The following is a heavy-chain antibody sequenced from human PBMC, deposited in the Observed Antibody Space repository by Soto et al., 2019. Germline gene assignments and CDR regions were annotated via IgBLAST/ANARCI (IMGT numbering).Heavy chain of an antibody. D-gene: IGHD2-15*01. V-gene: IGHV4-30-2*01. CDR1: GGSISSGGYS. J-gene: IGHJ3*02. CDR2: IYHSGST. Sequence: QLQLQESGSGLVKPSQTLSLTCAVSGGSISSGGYSWSWIRQPPGKGLEWIGYIYHSGSTYYNPSLKSRVTISVDRSKNQFSLKLSSVTAADTAVYYCARERVVTGGESAFDIWGQGTMVTVSS. CDR3: ARERVVTGGESAFDI.